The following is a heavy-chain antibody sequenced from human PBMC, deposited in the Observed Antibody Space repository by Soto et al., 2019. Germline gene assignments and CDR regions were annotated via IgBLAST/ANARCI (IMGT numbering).Heavy chain of an antibody. J-gene: IGHJ4*02. D-gene: IGHD4-17*01. V-gene: IGHV3-23*01. CDR2: ISGSGGST. Sequence: GGSLRLSCAASGFTFSSYAMSWVRQAPGKGLEWVSAISGSGGSTYYADSVKGRVTISRDNSKNTLYLQMNSLRAEDTAVYYCAKEMGMTTVIANFDYWGQGTLVTVSS. CDR3: AKEMGMTTVIANFDY. CDR1: GFTFSSYA.